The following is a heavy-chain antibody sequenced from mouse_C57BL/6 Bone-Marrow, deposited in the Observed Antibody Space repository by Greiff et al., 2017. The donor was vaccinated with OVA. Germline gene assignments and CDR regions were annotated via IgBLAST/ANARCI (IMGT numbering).Heavy chain of an antibody. J-gene: IGHJ3*01. CDR2: SYPRSGNT. V-gene: IGHV1-81*01. CDR1: GYTFTSYG. D-gene: IGHD2-1*01. Sequence: QVQLKQSGAELARPGASVKLSCKASGYTFTSYGISWVKQRTGQGLEWIGESYPRSGNTYYNEKFKGKATLTADKSSSTAYMELRSLPSEDSAVYFCASGPYYGNYGFAYWGQGTLVTVSA. CDR3: ASGPYYGNYGFAY.